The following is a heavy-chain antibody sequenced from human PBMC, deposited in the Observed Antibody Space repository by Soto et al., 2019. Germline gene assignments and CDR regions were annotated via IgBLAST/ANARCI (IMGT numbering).Heavy chain of an antibody. V-gene: IGHV3-23*01. CDR3: AKDYCSGGSCYSAFDI. Sequence: GGSPRLSCAASGLTFWSYAMIGVRQDPGKGLEWVSAISGSGGSTYYADSAKGRFTISRDNSKNTLYLQMNSLRAEDTAVYYCAKDYCSGGSCYSAFDIWGQGTMVTVSS. CDR2: ISGSGGST. D-gene: IGHD2-15*01. CDR1: GLTFWSYA. J-gene: IGHJ3*02.